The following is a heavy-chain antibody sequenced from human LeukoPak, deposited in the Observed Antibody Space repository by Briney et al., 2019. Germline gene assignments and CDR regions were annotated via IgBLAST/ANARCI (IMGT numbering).Heavy chain of an antibody. Sequence: GRSLRLSCAASGFTFSSYGMHWVRQAPGKGLEWVAVIWYDGSNKYCADSVKGRFTISRDNSKNTLYLQMNSLRAEDTAVYYCAKEGYSSGWYYYYYMDVWGKGTTVTVSS. CDR1: GFTFSSYG. CDR3: AKEGYSSGWYYYYYMDV. D-gene: IGHD6-19*01. J-gene: IGHJ6*03. V-gene: IGHV3-33*06. CDR2: IWYDGSNK.